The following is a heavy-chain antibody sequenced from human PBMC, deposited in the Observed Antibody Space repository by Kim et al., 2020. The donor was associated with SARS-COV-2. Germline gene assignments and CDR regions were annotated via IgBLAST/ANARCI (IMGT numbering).Heavy chain of an antibody. CDR3: TADPDVMITFGGLIVFDY. V-gene: IGHV3-15*01. D-gene: IGHD3-16*02. J-gene: IGHJ4*02. Sequence: GGSLRLSCAASGFTFSNAWMSWVRQAPGKGLEWVGRIKGNTDAGTADYAAPVKGGFTISRHDSKNTLYLQMNSLKTEHTSVYYCTADPDVMITFGGLIVFDYWGQGTLVTVCS. CDR2: IKGNTDAGTA. CDR1: GFTFSNAW.